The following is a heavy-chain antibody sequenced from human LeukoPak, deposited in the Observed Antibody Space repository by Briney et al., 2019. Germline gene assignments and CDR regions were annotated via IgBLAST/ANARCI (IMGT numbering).Heavy chain of an antibody. D-gene: IGHD5-12*01. V-gene: IGHV3-48*02. CDR2: ISSGSSTI. J-gene: IGHJ4*02. CDR3: ARQYTGYDSSDY. Sequence: GGSLRLSCAASGFTFSNYGMNWARQAPGKGLEWVSYISSGSSTIYYADSVKGRFTISRDNAKNSLYLQMNSLREEDTAVYYCARQYTGYDSSDYWGQGTLVTVSS. CDR1: GFTFSNYG.